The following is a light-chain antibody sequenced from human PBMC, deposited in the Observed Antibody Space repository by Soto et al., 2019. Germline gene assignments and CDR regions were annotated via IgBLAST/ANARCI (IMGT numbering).Light chain of an antibody. CDR3: QYIMT. J-gene: IGKJ1*01. CDR2: DAY. Sequence: ILLTQCPAALPASIGDSVTITCRASQDVNNWIARYKEKPGKGPKFLIYDAYTLDSGVPSRFSGSGFGTEFSITLSGVHQSNFGSYYCQYIMTFGQGTKVDI. V-gene: IGKV1-5*01. CDR1: QDVNNW.